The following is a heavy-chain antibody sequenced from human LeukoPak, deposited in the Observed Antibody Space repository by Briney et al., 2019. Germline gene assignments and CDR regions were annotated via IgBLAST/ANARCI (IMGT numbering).Heavy chain of an antibody. J-gene: IGHJ6*03. CDR3: ARDGALSTERAMDV. V-gene: IGHV1-18*01. CDR2: ISVYKGNT. CDR1: GNTLTSYG. D-gene: IGHD3-10*01. Sequence: GASVKVSCKASGNTLTSYGISWVRQAPGQGLEWMGWISVYKGNTNYEQKFQGRVTMTTDTSTRTVYMELRSLRSDDTAVYYCARDGALSTERAMDVWGKGTTVTVSS.